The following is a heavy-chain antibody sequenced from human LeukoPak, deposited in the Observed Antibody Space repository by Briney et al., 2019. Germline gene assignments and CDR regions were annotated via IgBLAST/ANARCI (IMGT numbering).Heavy chain of an antibody. CDR3: AREKGSGWYGHLTDY. V-gene: IGHV3-21*01. D-gene: IGHD6-19*01. Sequence: PGGSLRLSCAASGFTFSSYAMSWVRQAPGKGLEWVSSISSSSSYIYYADSVKGRFTISRDNAKNSLYLQMNSLRAEDTAVYYCAREKGSGWYGHLTDYWGQGTLVTVSS. CDR2: ISSSSSYI. J-gene: IGHJ4*02. CDR1: GFTFSSYA.